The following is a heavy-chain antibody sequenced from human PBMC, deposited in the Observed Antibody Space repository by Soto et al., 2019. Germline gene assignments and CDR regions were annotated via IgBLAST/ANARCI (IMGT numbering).Heavy chain of an antibody. D-gene: IGHD3-22*01. Sequence: SETLSLTCTVSGGSISSGDYYWSWIRQPPGKGLEWIGYIYYSGGTYYNPSLKSRVTISVDTSKNQFSLKLSSVTAADTAEKYCARDYYYDSSVYPPVVFDIWGQGTTVTV. CDR3: ARDYYYDSSVYPPVVFDI. CDR1: GGSISSGDYY. V-gene: IGHV4-30-4*01. CDR2: IYYSGGT. J-gene: IGHJ3*02.